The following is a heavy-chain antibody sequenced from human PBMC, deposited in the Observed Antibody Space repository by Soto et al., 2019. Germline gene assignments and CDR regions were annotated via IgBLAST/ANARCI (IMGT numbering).Heavy chain of an antibody. D-gene: IGHD2-2*01. CDR2: ISYDGSSK. CDR3: AKDRGCSSTSCYPWDDYYYYGMDV. CDR1: GFTFSSYG. J-gene: IGHJ6*02. V-gene: IGHV3-30*18. Sequence: QVQLVESGGGVVQPGRSLRLSCAASGFTFSSYGMHWVRQAPGKGLEWVAVISYDGSSKYYADSVKGRFTISRDNSKHTLYLQMNSLRAEDTAVYYCAKDRGCSSTSCYPWDDYYYYGMDVWGQGTTVTVSS.